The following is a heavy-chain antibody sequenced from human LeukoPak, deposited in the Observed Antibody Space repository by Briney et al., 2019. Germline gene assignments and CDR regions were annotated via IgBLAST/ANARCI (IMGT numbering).Heavy chain of an antibody. V-gene: IGHV4-4*07. CDR2: IYTSGST. CDR3: ARDSAIQLWGGYYYYMDV. J-gene: IGHJ6*03. CDR1: GGSISSYY. Sequence: SETLSLTCTVSGGSISSYYWSWIRQPAAKGLEWIGRIYTSGSTNYNPSLKSRVTMSVDTSKNQFSLKLSSVTAADTAVYYCARDSAIQLWGGYYYYMDVWGKGTTVTVSS. D-gene: IGHD5-18*01.